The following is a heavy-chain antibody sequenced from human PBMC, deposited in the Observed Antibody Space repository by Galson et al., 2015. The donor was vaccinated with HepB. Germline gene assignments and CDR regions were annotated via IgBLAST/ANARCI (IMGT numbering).Heavy chain of an antibody. D-gene: IGHD3-16*01. Sequence: SLRLSCAASGFTFSSYSMNWVRQAPGKGLEWVSYISSSSSTIYYADSVKGRFTISRDNAKNTLYLQMNSLRDEDTAVYYCARVTTSSQERGRYWFDPWGQGTLVTVSS. CDR1: GFTFSSYS. V-gene: IGHV3-48*02. CDR3: ARVTTSSQERGRYWFDP. CDR2: ISSSSSTI. J-gene: IGHJ5*02.